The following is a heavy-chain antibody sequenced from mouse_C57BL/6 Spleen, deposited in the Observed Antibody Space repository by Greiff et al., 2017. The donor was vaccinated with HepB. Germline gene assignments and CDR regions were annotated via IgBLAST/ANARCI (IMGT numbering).Heavy chain of an antibody. CDR2: IKPNSGST. V-gene: IGHV1-64*01. CDR1: GYTFTSYW. J-gene: IGHJ1*03. Sequence: VQLQQPGAELVKPGASVKLSCKASGYTFTSYWMHWVKQRPGQGLEWIGMIKPNSGSTNYNEKFKSKSTLTVDKSSSTAYMQISSLKSEDSAVYYCAKGSPGVWGTGTTVTVSS. CDR3: AKGSPGV.